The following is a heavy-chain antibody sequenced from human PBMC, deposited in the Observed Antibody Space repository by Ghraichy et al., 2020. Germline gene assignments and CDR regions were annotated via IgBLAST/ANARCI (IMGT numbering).Heavy chain of an antibody. D-gene: IGHD1-14*01. CDR1: GGTFSSYA. J-gene: IGHJ5*02. Sequence: SVKVSCKASGGTFSSYAISWVRQAPGQGLEWMGGIIPIFGTANYAQKFQGRVTITADESTSTAYMELSSLRSEDTAVYYCARGLSREPPYNWFDPWGQGTLVTVSS. CDR3: ARGLSREPPYNWFDP. V-gene: IGHV1-69*13. CDR2: IIPIFGTA.